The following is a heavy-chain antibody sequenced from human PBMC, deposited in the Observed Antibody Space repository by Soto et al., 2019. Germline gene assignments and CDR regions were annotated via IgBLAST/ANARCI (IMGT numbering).Heavy chain of an antibody. V-gene: IGHV3-30*18. J-gene: IGHJ4*02. CDR1: GFTFSSYG. Sequence: AGGSLRLSCAASGFTFSSYGMHWVRQAPGKGLEWVAVISYDGSNKYYADSVKGRFTISRDNSKNTLYLQMNSLRAEDTAVYYCAKLYGDYSSFHWGQGTLVTVSS. D-gene: IGHD4-17*01. CDR3: AKLYGDYSSFH. CDR2: ISYDGSNK.